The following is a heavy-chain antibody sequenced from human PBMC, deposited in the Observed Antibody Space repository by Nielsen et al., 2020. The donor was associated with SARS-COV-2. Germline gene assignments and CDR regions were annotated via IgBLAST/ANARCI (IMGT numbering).Heavy chain of an antibody. CDR3: ARMPLDIVVVPAATYYYYYGMDV. D-gene: IGHD2-2*01. V-gene: IGHV2-70*11. Sequence: PTLVKPTQTLTLTCTFSGFSLSTSGMCVSWIRQPPGKALEWLARIDWDDDKYYSTSLKTRLTISKDTSKNQVVLTMTNMDPVDTATYYCARMPLDIVVVPAATYYYYYGMDVWGQGTTVTVSS. J-gene: IGHJ6*02. CDR2: IDWDDDK. CDR1: GFSLSTSGMC.